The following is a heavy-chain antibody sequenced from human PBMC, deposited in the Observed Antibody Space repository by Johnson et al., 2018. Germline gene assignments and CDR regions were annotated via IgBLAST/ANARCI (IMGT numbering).Heavy chain of an antibody. CDR3: ARDLGGGITGTTGDC. CDR2: LYRGGNT. CDR1: GFTVSSNY. V-gene: IGHV3-53*01. Sequence: VQLQESGGVVVQPGGSLRLSCAASGFTVSSNYMSWVRQAPGKGLEWVSVLYRGGNTYYADSVKGRFTISRDNPKNTLYLQRNSLRAEDTAVYYCARDLGGGITGTTGDCGGQGTLVTVSS. D-gene: IGHD1-20*01. J-gene: IGHJ4*02.